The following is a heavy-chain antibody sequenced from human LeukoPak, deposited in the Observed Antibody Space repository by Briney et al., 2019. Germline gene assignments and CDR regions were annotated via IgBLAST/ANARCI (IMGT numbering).Heavy chain of an antibody. CDR3: ARAQPGTVVIFDP. D-gene: IGHD4-23*01. V-gene: IGHV4-34*01. CDR1: GFTFSSYG. J-gene: IGHJ5*02. CDR2: INHSGST. Sequence: GSLRLSCAASGFTFSSYGMTWVRQAPAKGLEWIGEINHSGSTNYNPSLKSRVTISVDTSKNQFSLKLSSVTAADTAVYYCARAQPGTVVIFDPWGQGTLVTVSS.